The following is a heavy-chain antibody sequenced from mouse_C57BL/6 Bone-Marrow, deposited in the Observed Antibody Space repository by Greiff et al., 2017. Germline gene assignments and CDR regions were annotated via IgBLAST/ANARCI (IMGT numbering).Heavy chain of an antibody. CDR1: GFNIKNTY. J-gene: IGHJ1*03. D-gene: IGHD1-1*01. CDR2: IDPANGNT. V-gene: IGHV14-3*01. Sequence: VQLKESVAELVRPGASVTLSCTASGFNIKNTYMHWVKQRPEQGLEWIGRIDPANGNTKYAPTFQGKATITADTSSNTAYLQLSRLTSEDTAIYYCARTSITTVPCWYFDVWGTGTTVTVSS. CDR3: ARTSITTVPCWYFDV.